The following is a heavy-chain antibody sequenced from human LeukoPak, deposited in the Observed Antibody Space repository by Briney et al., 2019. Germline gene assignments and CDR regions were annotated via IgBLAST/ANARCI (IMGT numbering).Heavy chain of an antibody. CDR1: GFRFSDHW. J-gene: IGHJ4*02. CDR3: ARDLGWLQSDY. CDR2: IKKDGSEQ. D-gene: IGHD5-24*01. Sequence: GGSLRLSCVASGFRFSDHWMNWFRQAPGKGLEWVATIKKDGSEQYYVDSMKGRLTISRDNAKNSVYLQIHNLRAEDTAVYYCARDLGWLQSDYWGQGTLVTVSS. V-gene: IGHV3-7*01.